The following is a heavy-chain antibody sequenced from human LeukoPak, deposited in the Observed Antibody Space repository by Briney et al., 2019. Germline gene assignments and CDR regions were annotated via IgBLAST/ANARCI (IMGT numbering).Heavy chain of an antibody. CDR3: ARDTHMDY. D-gene: IGHD2-15*01. CDR1: GGSISSGGYY. J-gene: IGHJ4*02. V-gene: IGHV4-39*07. CDR2: IYYSGST. Sequence: SETLSLTCTVSGGSISSGGYYWSWIRQPPGKGLEWIANIYYSGSTYYNPSLKSRVTISIDTSKNQFSLKLSSVTAADTAVYYCARDTHMDYWGQGTLVTVSS.